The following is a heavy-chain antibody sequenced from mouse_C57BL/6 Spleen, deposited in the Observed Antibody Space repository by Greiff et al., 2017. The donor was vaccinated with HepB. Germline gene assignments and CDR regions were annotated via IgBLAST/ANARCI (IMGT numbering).Heavy chain of an antibody. V-gene: IGHV1-69*01. CDR2: IDPSDSYT. CDR3: ARGNLLNSGYFDV. Sequence: QVQLQQSGAELVMPGASVKLSCKASGYTFTSYWMHWVKQRPGQGLEWIGEIDPSDSYTNYNQKFKGKSTLTVDKSSSTAYMQLSSLTSEDSAVYYCARGNLLNSGYFDVWGTGTTVTVSS. CDR1: GYTFTSYW. J-gene: IGHJ1*03.